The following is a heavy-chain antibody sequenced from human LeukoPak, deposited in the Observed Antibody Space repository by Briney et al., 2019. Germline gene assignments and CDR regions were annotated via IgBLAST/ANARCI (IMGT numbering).Heavy chain of an antibody. D-gene: IGHD1-26*01. Sequence: GGSLRLSCAASGFTLSSYSMNWVRQAPGKGLEWVSSISSSSSYIYYADSVKGRFTISRDNAKNSLYLQMNSLRAEDTAVYYCARARGSYGYWFDPWGQGTLVTVSS. CDR1: GFTLSSYS. V-gene: IGHV3-21*01. CDR3: ARARGSYGYWFDP. J-gene: IGHJ5*02. CDR2: ISSSSSYI.